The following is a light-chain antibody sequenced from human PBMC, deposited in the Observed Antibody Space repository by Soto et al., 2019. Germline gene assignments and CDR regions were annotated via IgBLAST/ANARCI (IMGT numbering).Light chain of an antibody. Sequence: DIQMTQSPSTLSASVVDRVTITCRASQSISSWLAWYQQKPGKAPKLLIYDASSLESGVPSRFSGRGFGTDFTLTISSLQPEDFATYYCQQSFTTPSFGQGTRLEIK. CDR1: QSISSW. CDR2: DAS. CDR3: QQSFTTPS. V-gene: IGKV1-5*01. J-gene: IGKJ5*01.